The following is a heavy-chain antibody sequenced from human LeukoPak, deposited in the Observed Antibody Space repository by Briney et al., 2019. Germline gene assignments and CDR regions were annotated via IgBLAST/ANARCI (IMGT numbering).Heavy chain of an antibody. CDR3: ARVRVDLPYYYYMDV. CDR2: IYYSGST. J-gene: IGHJ6*03. V-gene: IGHV4-34*01. CDR1: GGSFSGYY. Sequence: SETLSLTCAAYGGSFSGYYWGWIRQPPGKGLEWIGSIYYSGSTCYNPSLKSRVTISVDTSKNQFSLKLSSVTAADTAVHYCARVRVDLPYYYYMDVWGKGTTVTVSS.